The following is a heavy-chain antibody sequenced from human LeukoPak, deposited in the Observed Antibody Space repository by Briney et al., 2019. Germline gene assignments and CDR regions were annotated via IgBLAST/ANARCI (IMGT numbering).Heavy chain of an antibody. Sequence: GGSLRLSCAASGFIFSNYDMSWVRQAPGKGLEWVSRLSPSGDTTHYTDSVKGRFTISRDNSKNILYLQMSSLRAEDTAVYYCARASPHYYDSSGYYPPLDPFDYWGQGTLVTVSS. V-gene: IGHV3-23*01. CDR1: GFIFSNYD. CDR2: LSPSGDTT. D-gene: IGHD3-22*01. J-gene: IGHJ4*02. CDR3: ARASPHYYDSSGYYPPLDPFDY.